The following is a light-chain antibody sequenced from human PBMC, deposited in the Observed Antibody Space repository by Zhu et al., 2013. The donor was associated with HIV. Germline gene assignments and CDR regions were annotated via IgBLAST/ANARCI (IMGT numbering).Light chain of an antibody. Sequence: QSALTQPASVSGSPGQSITISCTGTSSDVGGYTYVSWYQHHPDKAPKLIIYEVNNRPAGVSDRFSGSKSGNTASLTISGLQAEDEADYYCCSYAGSSTLVFGGGTKLTVL. CDR2: EVN. CDR3: CSYAGSSTLV. CDR1: SSDVGGYTY. J-gene: IGLJ2*01. V-gene: IGLV2-23*02.